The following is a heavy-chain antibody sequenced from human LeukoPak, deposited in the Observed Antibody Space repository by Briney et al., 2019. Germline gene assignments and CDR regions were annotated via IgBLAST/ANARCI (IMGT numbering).Heavy chain of an antibody. J-gene: IGHJ4*02. Sequence: PGGSLRLSCAASGFTFTNYGMHWVRQAPGKGLEWVALITYDGYYKYYSDSVKGRFTISSDTSKNTLYLRMNSLRAEDTAVYYCARDLSPVVRASPMGYWGQGTPVTVSS. CDR2: ITYDGYYK. D-gene: IGHD3-10*01. V-gene: IGHV3-30*03. CDR1: GFTFTNYG. CDR3: ARDLSPVVRASPMGY.